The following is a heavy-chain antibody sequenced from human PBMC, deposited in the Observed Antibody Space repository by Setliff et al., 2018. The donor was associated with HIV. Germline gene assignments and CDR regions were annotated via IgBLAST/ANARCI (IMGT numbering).Heavy chain of an antibody. J-gene: IGHJ3*01. CDR2: IDSNSIYT. V-gene: IGHV3-11*06. Sequence: PGGSLRLSCAASGFTFSDYYMSWIRQAPGKGLEWVSYIDSNSIYTNYADSVKGRFTISRDSSKDTVYLHMDSLRAEDTAVYYCVRDLTAEVHDYTRRLGGFDVWGQGTMVTVSS. CDR3: VRDLTAEVHDYTRRLGGFDV. CDR1: GFTFSDYY. D-gene: IGHD4-4*01.